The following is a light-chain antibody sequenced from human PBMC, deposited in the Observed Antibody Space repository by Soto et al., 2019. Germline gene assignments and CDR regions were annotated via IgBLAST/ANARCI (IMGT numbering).Light chain of an antibody. CDR3: QQRSNWPPWT. CDR1: QSISDN. CDR2: GAS. V-gene: IGKV3-11*01. J-gene: IGKJ1*01. Sequence: DIVMTQSPATLSVSPGERVTLTCRTSQSISDNFAWSQQKPGQAPRLLIYGASNRATGIPARFSGSGSGTDFTLTISSLEPEDFAVYYCQQRSNWPPWTFGQGTKVDIK.